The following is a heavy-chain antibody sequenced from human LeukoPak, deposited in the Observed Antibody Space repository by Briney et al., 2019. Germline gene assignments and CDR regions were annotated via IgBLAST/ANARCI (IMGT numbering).Heavy chain of an antibody. D-gene: IGHD3-22*01. Sequence: GRSLRLSCAASGFTFSSYGMHWVRQAPGKGLEWVAVISYDGSNKYYADSVKGRFTISRDNSKNTLYLQMNSLRAEDTAVYYCAKDYTYYYDSSGVSLYAEYFQHWGQGTLVTVSS. CDR1: GFTFSSYG. J-gene: IGHJ1*01. CDR2: ISYDGSNK. CDR3: AKDYTYYYDSSGVSLYAEYFQH. V-gene: IGHV3-30*18.